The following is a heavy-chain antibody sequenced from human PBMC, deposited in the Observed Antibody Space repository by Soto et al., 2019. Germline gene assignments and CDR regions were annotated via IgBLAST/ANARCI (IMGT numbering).Heavy chain of an antibody. CDR2: IYFRGTT. V-gene: IGHV4-59*01. CDR1: GGSISSYY. CDR3: ARGGNYDILTGYFFTNWFDP. J-gene: IGHJ5*02. D-gene: IGHD3-9*01. Sequence: SETLSLTCTVSGGSISSYYWSWIRQPPGKGLEWIGYIYFRGTTNYNPSLKSRVTMSADTSKNQFSLKLNSVTAADTAVYYCARGGNYDILTGYFFTNWFDPWGQGTLVTVSS.